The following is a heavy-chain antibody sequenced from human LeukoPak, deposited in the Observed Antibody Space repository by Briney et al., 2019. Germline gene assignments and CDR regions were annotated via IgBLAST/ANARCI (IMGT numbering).Heavy chain of an antibody. CDR1: GGSFSGYY. CDR2: INHSGST. J-gene: IGHJ6*02. CDR3: AGCSGYYYYGMDV. D-gene: IGHD2-15*01. Sequence: SETLSLTCAVYGGSFSGYYWSRIRQPPGKGLEWIGEINHSGSTNYNPSLKSRVTISVDTSKNQFSLKLSSVTAADTAVYYCAGCSGYYYYGMDVWGQGTTVTVSS. V-gene: IGHV4-34*01.